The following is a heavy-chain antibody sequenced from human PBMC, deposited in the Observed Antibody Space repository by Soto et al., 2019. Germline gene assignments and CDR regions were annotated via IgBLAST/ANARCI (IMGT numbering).Heavy chain of an antibody. D-gene: IGHD6-19*01. V-gene: IGHV3-23*01. J-gene: IGHJ3*02. Sequence: EVQLLESGGGLVQPGGSLRLSCAASGFTFSSYAMSWVRQAPGKGLEWVSAISGSGGTTYYADSVKGRFTFSRDNPKNTLYLQMNSLRAEDTAVYYCAKTANGWFSAFDIWGQWTMVTVSS. CDR3: AKTANGWFSAFDI. CDR1: GFTFSSYA. CDR2: ISGSGGTT.